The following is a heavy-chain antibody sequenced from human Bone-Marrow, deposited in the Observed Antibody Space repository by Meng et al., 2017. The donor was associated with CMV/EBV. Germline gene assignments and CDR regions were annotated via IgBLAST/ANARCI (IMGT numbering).Heavy chain of an antibody. CDR3: ARDLKVVVPAPMGRRTYYYYTMDV. D-gene: IGHD2-2*01. Sequence: GESLKISCAASGFTFSSYAMSWVRQAPGKGLEWVSYISSSGSTIYYADSVKGRFTISRDNAKNSLYLQMNSLRSEDTAVYYCARDLKVVVPAPMGRRTYYYYTMDVWGQGTTVTGSS. J-gene: IGHJ6*01. CDR2: ISSSGSTI. CDR1: GFTFSSYA. V-gene: IGHV3-48*04.